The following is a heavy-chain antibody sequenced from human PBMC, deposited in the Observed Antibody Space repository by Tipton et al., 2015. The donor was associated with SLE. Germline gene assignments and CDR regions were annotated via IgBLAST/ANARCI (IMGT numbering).Heavy chain of an antibody. Sequence: TLSLTCSVSGHSISSGFYWGWIRQSPGKGLEWIGNFYHRGTTYYNPSLKSRVTISADTSKNHLSLRLNSVTAADTAMYFCVEYPISPVLFRHWGQGTLVTMSS. CDR2: FYHRGTT. J-gene: IGHJ1*01. CDR1: GHSISSGFY. CDR3: VEYPISPVLFRH. D-gene: IGHD6-6*01. V-gene: IGHV4-38-2*01.